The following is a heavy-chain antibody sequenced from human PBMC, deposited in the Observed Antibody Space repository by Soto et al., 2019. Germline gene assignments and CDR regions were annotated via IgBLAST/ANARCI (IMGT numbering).Heavy chain of an antibody. CDR1: GGSISTDHYH. CDR2: IHYSGSI. Sequence: QVQLQESGPGLVRPSQTLSLTCTVSGGSISTDHYHWTWIRQTPGNGLEWIGYIHYSGSIHFNPSLQSRVSMSVYTSKNLSSLKLSSVTAADTAVYFCAREDDGGDRDYYGLDVGGQGTTVTVSS. J-gene: IGHJ6*02. V-gene: IGHV4-30-4*01. D-gene: IGHD2-21*02. CDR3: AREDDGGDRDYYGLDV.